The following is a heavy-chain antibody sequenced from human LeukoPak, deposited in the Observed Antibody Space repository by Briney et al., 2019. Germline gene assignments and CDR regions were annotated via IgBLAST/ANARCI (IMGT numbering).Heavy chain of an antibody. CDR2: IYYSGST. V-gene: IGHV4-39*01. J-gene: IGHJ5*02. CDR1: GGSISSSSYY. Sequence: SETLSLTCTVSGGSISSSSYYWGWIRQPPGKGLEWIGSIYYSGSTYYNPPLKSRVTISVDTSKNQFSLKLSSVTAADTAVYYCARSTTVTRWGQQPPTYVDNWFDPWGQGTLVTVSS. CDR3: ARSTTVTRWGQQPPTYVDNWFDP. D-gene: IGHD6-13*01.